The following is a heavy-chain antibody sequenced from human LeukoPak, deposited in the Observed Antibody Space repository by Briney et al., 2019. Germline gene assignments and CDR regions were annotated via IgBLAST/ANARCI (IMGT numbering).Heavy chain of an antibody. CDR3: AKEITLTTAYFDY. CDR2: ISDSGDQT. J-gene: IGHJ4*02. V-gene: IGHV3-23*01. Sequence: GGSLRLSCVASGFTFSKYDMSWVRQAPGKGLEWVSGISDSGDQTYYADSARARFTISRDNSKNTLYSQVNSLRAEDTALYYCAKEITLTTAYFDYWGQGTLVTVSS. D-gene: IGHD4-17*01. CDR1: GFTFSKYD.